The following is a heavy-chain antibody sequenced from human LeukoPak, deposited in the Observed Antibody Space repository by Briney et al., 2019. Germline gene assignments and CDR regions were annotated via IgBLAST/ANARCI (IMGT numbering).Heavy chain of an antibody. CDR3: ARDGSYYYDSSGYPIYNWFDP. D-gene: IGHD3-22*01. Sequence: GGSLRLSCAASGFTFSSYAMHWVRQAPGKGLEWVAVISYDGSNKYYADSVKGRFTISRDNSKNTLYLQMNSLRAEDTAVYYCARDGSYYYDSSGYPIYNWFDPWGQGTLVTVSS. CDR2: ISYDGSNK. J-gene: IGHJ5*02. V-gene: IGHV3-30*04. CDR1: GFTFSSYA.